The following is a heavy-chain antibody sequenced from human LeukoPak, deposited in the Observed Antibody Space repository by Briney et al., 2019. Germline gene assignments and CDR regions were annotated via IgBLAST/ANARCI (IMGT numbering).Heavy chain of an antibody. D-gene: IGHD3-10*01. J-gene: IGHJ4*02. CDR1: GVSFSGYY. CDR2: LNHSGDI. Sequence: PSETLSLTCAVYGVSFSGYYWTWIRQPPGKGLEWIGELNHSGDINYNSSLKSRVTISVDTSKNQFSLKLNSVTAADTAVYYCARRDYSGSGSYYNGWGQGTLVTVSS. CDR3: ARRDYSGSGSYYNG. V-gene: IGHV4-34*01.